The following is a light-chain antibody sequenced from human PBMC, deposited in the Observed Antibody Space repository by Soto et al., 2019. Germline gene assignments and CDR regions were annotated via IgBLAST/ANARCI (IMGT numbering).Light chain of an antibody. CDR1: QSVSSN. Sequence: EIVMTQSPATLSVSPGERATLSCRASQSVSSNLAWYQQKPGQAPRLLIYAASTRATGIPARFSGSGSGTEFTLTISSLQSEDFAVYYCQQYNNWPWTFRQGTKVEIK. CDR2: AAS. J-gene: IGKJ1*01. CDR3: QQYNNWPWT. V-gene: IGKV3-15*01.